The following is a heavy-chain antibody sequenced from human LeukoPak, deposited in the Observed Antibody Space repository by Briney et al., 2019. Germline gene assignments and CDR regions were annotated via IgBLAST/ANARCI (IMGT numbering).Heavy chain of an antibody. CDR1: GGSISSGGYH. CDR3: ARDVTGGSYFDY. Sequence: TSQTLSLTCSVSGGSISSGGYHWSWIRQHPGKGLEWIGSIYYSGTTYYNPSLKSRVTMSADTSENQFSLKLISVTAADTAVYYCARDVTGGSYFDYWGQGTLVTVSS. V-gene: IGHV4-31*03. J-gene: IGHJ4*02. CDR2: IYYSGTT. D-gene: IGHD1-26*01.